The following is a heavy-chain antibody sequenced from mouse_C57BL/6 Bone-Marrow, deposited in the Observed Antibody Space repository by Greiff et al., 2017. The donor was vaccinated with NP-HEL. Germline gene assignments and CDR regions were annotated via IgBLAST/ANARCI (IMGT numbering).Heavy chain of an antibody. CDR1: GYTFTSYW. J-gene: IGHJ2*01. CDR3: AGGDYYGSSLFDY. V-gene: IGHV1-55*01. Sequence: QVQLQQSGAELVKPGASVKMSCKASGYTFTSYWITWVKQRPGQGLEWIGDIYPGSGSTNYNEKFKSKATLTVDTSSSTAYMQLSSLTSEDSAVYYCAGGDYYGSSLFDYWGQGTTLTVSS. CDR2: IYPGSGST. D-gene: IGHD1-1*01.